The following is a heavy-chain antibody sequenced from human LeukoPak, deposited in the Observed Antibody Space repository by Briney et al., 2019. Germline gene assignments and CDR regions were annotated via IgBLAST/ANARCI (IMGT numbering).Heavy chain of an antibody. V-gene: IGHV4-31*03. J-gene: IGHJ5*02. CDR2: IYYSGST. D-gene: IGHD1-1*01. Sequence: SQTLSLTCTVSGGSISSGAYYWSWIRQHPGKGLEWIGYIYYSGSTYYNPSLKSRVTISVDTSNNQLSLRLSSVTAADTAGYYCARVSIQLERPARFDPWGQGTLVTVSS. CDR3: ARVSIQLERPARFDP. CDR1: GGSISSGAYY.